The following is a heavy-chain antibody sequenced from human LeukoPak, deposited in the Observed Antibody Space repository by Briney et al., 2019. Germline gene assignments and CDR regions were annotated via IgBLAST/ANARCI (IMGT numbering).Heavy chain of an antibody. Sequence: GGSLRLSCAASGFTVSSNYMSWVRQAPGKGLEWLANIKGDGSDKNYVDSVKGRFTISRDNAKNSLFLQMSSLRGEDTALYYCATEHWGPNSWGQGTLVTVSS. V-gene: IGHV3-7*01. CDR1: GFTVSSNY. D-gene: IGHD3-16*01. CDR2: IKGDGSDK. CDR3: ATEHWGPNS. J-gene: IGHJ4*02.